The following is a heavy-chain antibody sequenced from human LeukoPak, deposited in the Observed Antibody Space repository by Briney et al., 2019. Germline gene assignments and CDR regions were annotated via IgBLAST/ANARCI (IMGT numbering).Heavy chain of an antibody. J-gene: IGHJ3*02. CDR3: ARGGSYLSAFDI. V-gene: IGHV3-53*01. Sequence: GGSLRLSCAASGFTVGSNYMSWVRQAPGKGLEWVSIIYSGGSTFYADSVKGRFTISRDNSKNTLYLQMNSLRAEDTAVYYCARGGSYLSAFDIWGQGTMVTVSS. D-gene: IGHD1-26*01. CDR2: IYSGGST. CDR1: GFTVGSNY.